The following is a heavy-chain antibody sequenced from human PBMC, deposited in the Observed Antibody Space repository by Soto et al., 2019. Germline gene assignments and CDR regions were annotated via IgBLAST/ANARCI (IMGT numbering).Heavy chain of an antibody. V-gene: IGHV1-8*01. J-gene: IGHJ6*03. CDR3: ARTPAGCLYYYYYMDV. CDR2: MNHNSGNT. D-gene: IGHD2-2*01. CDR1: GYTFTSYD. Sequence: ASVKVSCKASGYTFTSYDINWVRQATGQGLEWMGWMNHNSGNTGYAQKFQGRVTMTRNTSISTAYMELSSLRSEDTAVYYCARTPAGCLYYYYYMDVWGKGTTVTVSS.